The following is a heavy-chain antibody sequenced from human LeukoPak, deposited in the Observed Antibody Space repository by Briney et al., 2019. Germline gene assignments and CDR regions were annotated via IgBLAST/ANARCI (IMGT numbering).Heavy chain of an antibody. J-gene: IGHJ6*03. CDR1: GGTFSSYA. V-gene: IGHV1-69*05. CDR3: ATSSGWYRYYYYMDV. Sequence: GASVKVSCKASGGTFSSYAISWVRQAPGQGLEWMGGIIPIFGTANYAQKFQGRVTMTTDTSTSTAYMELRSLRSDDTAVYYCATSSGWYRYYYYMDVWGKGTTVTVSS. CDR2: IIPIFGTA. D-gene: IGHD6-19*01.